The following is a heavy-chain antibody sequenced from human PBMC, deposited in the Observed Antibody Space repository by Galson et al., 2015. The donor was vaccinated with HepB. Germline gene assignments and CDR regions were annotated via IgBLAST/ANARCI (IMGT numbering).Heavy chain of an antibody. CDR2: IIPLFGIT. CDR1: GTTFSSYG. J-gene: IGHJ4*02. V-gene: IGHV1-69*10. Sequence: SVKVSCKASGTTFSSYGIIWERQAPGQGLEWMGGIIPLFGITNYAQKFQGRVTITAGKSSSTAYMELKNLTSEDTAVYYCVRVVVRDLYYFDYWGQGTLVTVSS. D-gene: IGHD2-15*01. CDR3: VRVVVRDLYYFDY.